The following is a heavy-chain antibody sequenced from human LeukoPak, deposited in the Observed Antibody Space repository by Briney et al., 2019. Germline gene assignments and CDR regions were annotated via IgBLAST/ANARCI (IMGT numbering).Heavy chain of an antibody. CDR1: GFIFSSYS. CDR3: ASLPLRYFDLGNY. D-gene: IGHD3-9*01. CDR2: ISSGSIYI. J-gene: IGHJ4*02. V-gene: IGHV3-21*01. Sequence: PGGSLRLSCGASGFIFSSYSMNWVRQAPGKGLEWVASISSGSIYIYYADSLKGRFTVSRDNAKNSLYLQMNSLRAEDTAVYYCASLPLRYFDLGNYWGQGTLVTVSS.